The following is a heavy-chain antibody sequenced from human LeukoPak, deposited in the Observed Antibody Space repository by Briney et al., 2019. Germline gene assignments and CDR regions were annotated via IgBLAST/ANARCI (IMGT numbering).Heavy chain of an antibody. CDR1: GFTFSHYY. J-gene: IGHJ4*02. V-gene: IGHV3-21*04. CDR3: ARAVLSRFPDY. CDR2: ISGSSGYI. Sequence: GGSLRLSCAASGFTFSHYYMTWVRQAPGKGLEWVSSISGSSGYIFYADTVKGRFTISRDNAKNSLYLQMNSLRAEDTAVYYCARAVLSRFPDYWGQGTLVTVSS.